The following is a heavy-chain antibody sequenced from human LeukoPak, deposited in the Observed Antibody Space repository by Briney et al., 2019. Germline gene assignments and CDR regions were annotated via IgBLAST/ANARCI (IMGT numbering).Heavy chain of an antibody. CDR1: GFTFSSYS. V-gene: IGHV3-21*01. D-gene: IGHD3/OR15-3a*01. CDR2: ISSSSSYI. Sequence: GGSLRLSCAASGFTFSSYSVNWVRQAPGKGLEWVSSISSSSSYIYYADSVKGRFTISRDNAKNSLYLQMNSLRAEDTAVYYCARSGLDYYYYMDVWGKGTTVTVSS. J-gene: IGHJ6*03. CDR3: ARSGLDYYYYMDV.